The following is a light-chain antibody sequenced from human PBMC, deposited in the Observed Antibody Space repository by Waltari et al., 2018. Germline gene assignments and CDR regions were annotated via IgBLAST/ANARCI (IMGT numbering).Light chain of an antibody. CDR1: QGIRND. J-gene: IGKJ1*01. Sequence: AIQMTQSPSSLSASVGGSVTITCRASQGIRNDLGWYQQKPGKAPKLLIYAASSLQSGVPSRFSGSGSGTDFTLTISSLQPEDFVTYYCLQDYNYPRTFGQGTKVEIK. CDR2: AAS. V-gene: IGKV1-6*01. CDR3: LQDYNYPRT.